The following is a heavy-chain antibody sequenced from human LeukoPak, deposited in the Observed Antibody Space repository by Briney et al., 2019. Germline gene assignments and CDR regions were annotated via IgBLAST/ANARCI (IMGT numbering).Heavy chain of an antibody. J-gene: IGHJ4*02. D-gene: IGHD3-3*01. CDR1: GFIFSNYG. Sequence: GGSLRLSCEASGFIFSNYGMHWARQAPGKGLEWVADIKQDGSEKYYVDSVKGRFTISRDNAKNSLYLQMNSLRAEDTAVYYCARVPRRRFLEWLYFDYWGQGTPVTVSS. V-gene: IGHV3-7*01. CDR2: IKQDGSEK. CDR3: ARVPRRRFLEWLYFDY.